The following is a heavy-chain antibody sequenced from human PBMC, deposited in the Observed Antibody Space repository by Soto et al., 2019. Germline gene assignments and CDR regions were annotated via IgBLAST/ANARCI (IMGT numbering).Heavy chain of an antibody. CDR2: IIPMFSTP. CDR1: GGNFRSEA. V-gene: IGHV1-69*13. D-gene: IGHD3-9*01. J-gene: IGHJ6*02. Sequence: SVKVSCKASGGNFRSEAISWVRQAPGHGLEWMGRIIPMFSTPHYAQKFQGRVTIIADESTTTVNMEMRGLTYEDTAVYYCARAQFSDILTADDYGMDVWGQGTTVTVSS. CDR3: ARAQFSDILTADDYGMDV.